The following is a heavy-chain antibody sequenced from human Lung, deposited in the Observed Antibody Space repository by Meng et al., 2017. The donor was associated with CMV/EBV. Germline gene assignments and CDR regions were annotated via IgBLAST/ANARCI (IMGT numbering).Heavy chain of an antibody. CDR2: IKEDGSGQ. D-gene: IGHD2-21*01. J-gene: IGHJ6*02. Sequence: GGSXRLXCAASGFTFTTFWMTWVRQAPGKGLEWVANIKEDGSGQWYVDSVKGRFTISRDNAKKSVYLQMNSLRAEDTAVYYCVRYANSQYGMDVWGQGTTVTVSS. CDR1: GFTFTTFW. V-gene: IGHV3-7*01. CDR3: VRYANSQYGMDV.